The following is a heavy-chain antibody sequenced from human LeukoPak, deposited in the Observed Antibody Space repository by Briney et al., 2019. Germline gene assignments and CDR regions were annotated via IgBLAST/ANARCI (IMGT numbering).Heavy chain of an antibody. J-gene: IGHJ4*02. Sequence: PSETLSLTCTVSSGSISNYYWSWIRQPAGKGLEWIGRIYTSGSTNYNYNPSLKSRATMSVDTSKNQISLKLSSVTAADTAVYYCARAPTGVGATLFDYWGQGTLVTVSS. CDR2: IYTSGST. CDR1: SGSISNYY. V-gene: IGHV4-4*07. D-gene: IGHD1-26*01. CDR3: ARAPTGVGATLFDY.